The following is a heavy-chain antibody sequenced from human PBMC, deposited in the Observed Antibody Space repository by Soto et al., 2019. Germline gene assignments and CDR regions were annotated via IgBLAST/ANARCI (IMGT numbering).Heavy chain of an antibody. J-gene: IGHJ5*02. D-gene: IGHD6-19*01. CDR2: IIPIFGTA. Sequence: QVQLVQSGAEVKKPGSSVKVSCKASGGTFSSYAISWVRQAPGQGLEWMGGIIPIFGTANYAQKFQGRVTITADESTSTAYMELSSLRSEDTAVYYCARSVANPTPQGPNWFDPWGQGTLVTVSS. V-gene: IGHV1-69*01. CDR3: ARSVANPTPQGPNWFDP. CDR1: GGTFSSYA.